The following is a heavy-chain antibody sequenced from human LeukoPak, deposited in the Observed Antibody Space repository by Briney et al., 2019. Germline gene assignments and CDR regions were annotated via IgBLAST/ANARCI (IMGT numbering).Heavy chain of an antibody. D-gene: IGHD4-23*01. J-gene: IGHJ2*01. V-gene: IGHV3-7*01. CDR3: AAPKQDGNSGSRWYHDL. Sequence: GGSLRLSCIASGFPFSSYSMTWVRQAPGKGLEWLANIGGDGSERLYVDSVKGRFTISRDNAKNSLYLQMNSLRDEDTAVYYCAAPKQDGNSGSRWYHDLWGRGTMVTVSS. CDR2: IGGDGSER. CDR1: GFPFSSYS.